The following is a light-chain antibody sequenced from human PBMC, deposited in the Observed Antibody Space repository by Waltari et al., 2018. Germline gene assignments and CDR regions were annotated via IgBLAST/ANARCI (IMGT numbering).Light chain of an antibody. CDR3: GTTDSSLSAGV. Sequence: SVLTQPPSVSAAPGQKVTSSCSRSSSNIGHHYLSWYQQLQGTAPQLLIYENNKRRSVIPDRLSGSKTGTSATLGITSRQQGDEDDDYCGTTDSSLSAGVFGGGTKLTVL. CDR1: SSNIGHHY. CDR2: ENN. J-gene: IGLJ2*01. V-gene: IGLV1-51*02.